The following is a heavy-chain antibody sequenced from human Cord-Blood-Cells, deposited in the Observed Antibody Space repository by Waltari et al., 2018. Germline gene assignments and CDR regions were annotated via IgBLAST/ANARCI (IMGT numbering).Heavy chain of an antibody. Sequence: EVQLVESGGGLVKPGGSLRLSCAASGFTFSSYSMNWVRQAPGKGLEWVSSISSSSSYIYYADSVKGRFTISRDNAKNSLYLQMNSLRAEDTAVYYCARDLGYSSSWFDYWGQGTLVTVFS. CDR3: ARDLGYSSSWFDY. CDR1: GFTFSSYS. D-gene: IGHD6-13*01. V-gene: IGHV3-21*01. J-gene: IGHJ4*02. CDR2: ISSSSSYI.